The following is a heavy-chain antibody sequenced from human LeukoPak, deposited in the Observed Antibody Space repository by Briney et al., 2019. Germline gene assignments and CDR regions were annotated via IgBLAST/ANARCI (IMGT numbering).Heavy chain of an antibody. V-gene: IGHV3-23*01. CDR3: AKGRILWFGEQSDFDY. CDR2: ISDSGAYT. D-gene: IGHD3-10*01. CDR1: GFTFTKYG. J-gene: IGHJ4*02. Sequence: GGSLRLSCAASGFTFTKYGMSWVRQAPGKGLEWISTISDSGAYTYYADFVKGRFTVSRDNSKSMVFLEVSSLRAEDTATYSCAKGRILWFGEQSDFDYWGQGTLVTVSS.